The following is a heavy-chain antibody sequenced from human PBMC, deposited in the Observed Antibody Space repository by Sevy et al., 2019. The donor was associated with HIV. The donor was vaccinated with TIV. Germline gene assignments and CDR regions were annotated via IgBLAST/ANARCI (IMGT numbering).Heavy chain of an antibody. V-gene: IGHV3-23*01. CDR3: AKGDWYYTILTMTHYFDE. D-gene: IGHD3-9*01. Sequence: GGSLRLSCAASGFSFLAYAMNWVRQAPGKGLEWVATISASGEITHYADSVRGRFTISRDNSNDIVYLQMNGLTVDDTAMYFCAKGDWYYTILTMTHYFDEWGQGTLVTVSS. CDR2: ISASGEIT. J-gene: IGHJ4*02. CDR1: GFSFLAYA.